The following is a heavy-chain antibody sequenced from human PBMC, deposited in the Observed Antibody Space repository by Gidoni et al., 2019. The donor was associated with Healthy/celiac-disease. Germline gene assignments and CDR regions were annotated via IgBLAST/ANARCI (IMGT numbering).Heavy chain of an antibody. CDR3: AGFLEWLLYRPDDY. CDR2: ISGSSSYI. Sequence: EVQLVESGGGLVKPGGSLRLSCADSGFTFSSYSMNWVRQAPGKGLEWVSSISGSSSYIYYADSVKGRFTISRDNAKNSLYLQMNSLRAEDTAVYYCAGFLEWLLYRPDDYWGQGTLVTVSS. J-gene: IGHJ4*02. CDR1: GFTFSSYS. V-gene: IGHV3-21*01. D-gene: IGHD3-3*01.